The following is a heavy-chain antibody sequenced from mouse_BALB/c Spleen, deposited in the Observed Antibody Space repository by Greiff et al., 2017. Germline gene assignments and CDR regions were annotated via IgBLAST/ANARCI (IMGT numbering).Heavy chain of an antibody. CDR2: IYPGNSDT. Sequence: VQLQQSGTVLARPGASVKMSCKASGYTFTSYWMHWVKQRPGQGLEWIGAIYPGNSDTSYNQKFKGKAKLTAVTSTSTAYMELSSLTNEDSAVYYCTKLLRQGYFDYWGQGTTRTVSS. D-gene: IGHD1-2*01. V-gene: IGHV1-5*01. J-gene: IGHJ2*01. CDR1: GYTFTSYW. CDR3: TKLLRQGYFDY.